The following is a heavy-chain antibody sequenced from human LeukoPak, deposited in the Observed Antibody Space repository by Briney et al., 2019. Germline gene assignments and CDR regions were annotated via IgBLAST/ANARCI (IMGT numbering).Heavy chain of an antibody. CDR1: GFTFSSYG. D-gene: IGHD3-22*01. V-gene: IGHV3-53*01. CDR2: LYDSGDT. Sequence: GGSLRLSCAASGFTFSSYGMSWVRQAPGKGLEYVSVLYDSGDTYYAESVKDRFTISRDNSKNTVYLQMNSLRVEDTAVYYCARAAYDSGGYTANHDFWGQGTLVTVSS. CDR3: ARAAYDSGGYTANHDF. J-gene: IGHJ4*02.